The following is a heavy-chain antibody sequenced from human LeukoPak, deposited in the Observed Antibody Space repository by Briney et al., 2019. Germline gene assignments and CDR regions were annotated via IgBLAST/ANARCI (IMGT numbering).Heavy chain of an antibody. CDR1: GYTFTDYY. V-gene: IGHV1-2*02. D-gene: IGHD3-10*01. J-gene: IGHJ4*02. Sequence: GASVKVSCKASGYTFTDYYIHWVRQAPGQGLEWMGRINPNSGNTNFAQKFQGRVTITADESTSTAYMELSSLRSEDTAVYYCAREVTMVRGVIIGPYYFDYWGQGTLVTVSS. CDR2: INPNSGNT. CDR3: AREVTMVRGVIIGPYYFDY.